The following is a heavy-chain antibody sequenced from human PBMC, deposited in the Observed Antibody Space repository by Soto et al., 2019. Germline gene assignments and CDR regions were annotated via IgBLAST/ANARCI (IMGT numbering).Heavy chain of an antibody. J-gene: IGHJ4*02. CDR1: GYDFTTYG. Sequence: QVHLVQSGAEVKKPGASVKVSCKGSGYDFTTYGITWVRRAPGQGLEWMAGISAQNGNTDYAQKLRGRVTVTRDTSTSTAYMELRSLRSDDTAMYYCARGRYGDYWGQGALVTVSS. D-gene: IGHD1-1*01. V-gene: IGHV1-18*01. CDR2: ISAQNGNT. CDR3: ARGRYGDY.